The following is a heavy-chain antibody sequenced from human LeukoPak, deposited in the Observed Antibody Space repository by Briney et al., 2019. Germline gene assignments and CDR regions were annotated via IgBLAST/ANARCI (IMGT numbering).Heavy chain of an antibody. J-gene: IGHJ4*02. CDR2: ISSSSSYI. CDR3: ARGRNEGGSAY. Sequence: GGSLRLSCAASGFTFSSYSMNWVRQAPGKGLEWVSSISSSSSYIYYADSVKGRFTISRDNAKNSLYLQMNSLRAEDTAVYYCARGRNEGGSAYWGQGALVTVSS. D-gene: IGHD5-24*01. CDR1: GFTFSSYS. V-gene: IGHV3-21*01.